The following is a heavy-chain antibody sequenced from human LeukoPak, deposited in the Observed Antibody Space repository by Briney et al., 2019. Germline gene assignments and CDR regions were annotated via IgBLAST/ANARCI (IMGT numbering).Heavy chain of an antibody. CDR2: IFHSGVT. CDR1: DYSIVNGYY. V-gene: IGHV4-38-2*02. CDR3: ASDYFDRTGYYGFIY. Sequence: SETLSLTCNVSDYSIVNGYYWAWIRQPPGKGLEWIGNIFHSGVTHYSPSLKSRVSMSVDTSKKQFSLRLSSVTAADTAIYYCASDYFDRTGYYGFIYWGQGSLVTISS. J-gene: IGHJ4*02. D-gene: IGHD3-22*01.